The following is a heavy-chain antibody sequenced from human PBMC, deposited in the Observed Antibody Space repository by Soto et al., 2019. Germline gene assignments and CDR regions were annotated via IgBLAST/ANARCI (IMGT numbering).Heavy chain of an antibody. CDR3: ARDRGVAAGTYPLGP. J-gene: IGHJ5*02. CDR2: IYYSGST. CDR1: GGSISSYY. V-gene: IGHV4-59*01. Sequence: SATLSLTCTVSGGSISSYYWSWIRQPPGKGLEWIGYIYYSGSTNYNPSLKSRVTISVDTSKNQFSLKLSSVTAADTAVYYCARDRGVAAGTYPLGPWGQGTLVTVSS. D-gene: IGHD6-13*01.